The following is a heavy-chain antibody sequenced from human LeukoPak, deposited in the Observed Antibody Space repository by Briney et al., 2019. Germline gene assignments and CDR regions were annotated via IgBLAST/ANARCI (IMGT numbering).Heavy chain of an antibody. J-gene: IGHJ6*02. CDR1: GGSFSGYY. V-gene: IGHV4-59*01. CDR3: ARDLRYGAYYYYGMDV. Sequence: PSETLSLTCAVYGGSFSGYYWSWIRQPPGKGLEWIGYIYYSGSTNYNPSLKSRVTISVDTSKNQFSLKLSSVTAADTAVYYCARDLRYGAYYYYGMDVWGQGTTVTVSS. D-gene: IGHD4/OR15-4a*01. CDR2: IYYSGST.